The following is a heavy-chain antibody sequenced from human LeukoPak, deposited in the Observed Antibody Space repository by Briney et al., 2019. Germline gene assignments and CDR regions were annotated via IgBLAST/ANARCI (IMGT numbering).Heavy chain of an antibody. CDR1: GFTFSSYA. CDR3: AKVTFLSSSWYFDY. V-gene: IGHV3-23*01. D-gene: IGHD6-13*01. Sequence: PGGSLRLSCAASGFTFSSYAMSWVRQAPGKGLEWVSAISGSGGSTYYADSVKGRFTISRDNSKNTLCLQMNSLRAEDTAVYYCAKVTFLSSSWYFDYWGQGTLVTVSS. J-gene: IGHJ4*02. CDR2: ISGSGGST.